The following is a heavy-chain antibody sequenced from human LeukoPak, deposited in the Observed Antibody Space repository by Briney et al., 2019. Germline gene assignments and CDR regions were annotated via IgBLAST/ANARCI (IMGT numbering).Heavy chain of an antibody. CDR3: ARGGYSGSYYRFS. CDR2: TSKDGSDT. J-gene: IGHJ4*02. D-gene: IGHD6-25*01. Sequence: GGSLRLSCAASGFAFSDYWMHWVRQDPGKGPEWLSRTSKDGSDTFYADAEKGRFTASRDNAKNTVYLQVTNVRPDDTAVYYCARGGYSGSYYRFSWGQGTVVTVAS. V-gene: IGHV3-74*01. CDR1: GFAFSDYW.